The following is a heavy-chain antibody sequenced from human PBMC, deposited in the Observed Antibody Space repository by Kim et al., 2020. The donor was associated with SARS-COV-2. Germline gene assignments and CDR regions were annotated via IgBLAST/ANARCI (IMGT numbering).Heavy chain of an antibody. Sequence: NPPPKSRVAISVATSKNQFSLKLSSVTAADTAVYYCARGGSGHDAFDIWGQGTMVTVSS. V-gene: IGHV4-59*09. CDR3: ARGGSGHDAFDI. J-gene: IGHJ3*02. D-gene: IGHD1-1*01.